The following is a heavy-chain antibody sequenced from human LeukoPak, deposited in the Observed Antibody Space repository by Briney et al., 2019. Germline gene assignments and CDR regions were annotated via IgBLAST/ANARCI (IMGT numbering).Heavy chain of an antibody. CDR3: ARGKSWRPNWFDP. CDR1: GFTFDDYA. V-gene: IGHV3-9*01. J-gene: IGHJ5*02. D-gene: IGHD5-12*01. Sequence: GRSLRLSCAASGFTFDDYAMHWVRQAPGKGLEWVSGISWNSGSIGYADSVKGRFTISRDNAKNSLYLQMNSLRAEDTAVYYCARGKSWRPNWFDPWGQGTLVTVSS. CDR2: ISWNSGSI.